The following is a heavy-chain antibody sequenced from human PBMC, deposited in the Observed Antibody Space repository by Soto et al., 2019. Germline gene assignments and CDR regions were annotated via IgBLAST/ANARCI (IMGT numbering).Heavy chain of an antibody. CDR2: ISGSGGST. D-gene: IGHD2-21*02. CDR1: GFTFSSYA. V-gene: IGHV3-23*01. J-gene: IGHJ4*02. CDR3: AKGPYKHIVVVTAIEWNYYFDY. Sequence: GGSLRLSCAASGFTFSSYAMSWVRQAPGKGLEWVSAISGSGGSTYYADSVKGRFTISRDNSKNTLYLQMNSLRAEDTAVYYCAKGPYKHIVVVTAIEWNYYFDYWGQGTLVTVSS.